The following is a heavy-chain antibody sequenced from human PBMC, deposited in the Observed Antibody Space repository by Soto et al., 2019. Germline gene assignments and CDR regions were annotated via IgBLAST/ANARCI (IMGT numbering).Heavy chain of an antibody. CDR3: AKDYDDVWGSNWFDP. CDR1: GGSISSYY. Sequence: PSETLSLTCTVSGGSISSYYWSWIRQPPGKGLEWIGYIYYSGSTNYNPSLKSRVTISVDTSKNQFSLKLSSVTAADTAVYYCAKDYDDVWGSNWFDPWGQGTLVTVSS. CDR2: IYYSGST. D-gene: IGHD3-16*01. V-gene: IGHV4-59*01. J-gene: IGHJ5*02.